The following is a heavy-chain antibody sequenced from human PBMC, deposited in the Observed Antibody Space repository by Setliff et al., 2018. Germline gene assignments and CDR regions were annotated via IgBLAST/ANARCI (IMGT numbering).Heavy chain of an antibody. J-gene: IGHJ4*02. D-gene: IGHD1-26*01. CDR1: GFTSSNYW. CDR3: AREGVGASHCDF. V-gene: IGHV3-7*03. Sequence: GGSLRLSCAASGFTSSNYWMSWVRQAPGKGLEWVANIKRDGGEEYYVDSVKGRFTISRDNAKNSLYLQIDSLRAEDTAVYYCAREGVGASHCDFWGQGTLVTVSS. CDR2: IKRDGGEE.